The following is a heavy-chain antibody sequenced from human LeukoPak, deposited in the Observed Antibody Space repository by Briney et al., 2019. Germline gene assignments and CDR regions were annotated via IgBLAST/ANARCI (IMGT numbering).Heavy chain of an antibody. CDR1: GDSVTNSLVS. CDR2: VYYSGST. CDR3: VRLRKGRYFDYIFDL. J-gene: IGHJ4*02. V-gene: IGHV4-39*01. Sequence: PSETLSLTCSVSGDSVTNSLVSWGCIRQPPGKGLEWVGNVYYSGSTASNPSLRSRVTMSVDTSKNQFALKMRSVTTADTAVYYCVRLRKGRYFDYIFDLWGQGTLVTASS. D-gene: IGHD3-9*01.